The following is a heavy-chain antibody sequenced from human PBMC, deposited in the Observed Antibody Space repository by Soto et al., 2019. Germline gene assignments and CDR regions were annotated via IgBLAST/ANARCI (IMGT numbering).Heavy chain of an antibody. CDR1: GGSISSGDYY. D-gene: IGHD2-8*01. CDR3: AREGYCTNGVCLDYYHGMDV. J-gene: IGHJ6*02. Sequence: SETLSLTCTVSGGSISSGDYYWSWIRQPPGKGLEWIGYIYYSGSTYYNPSLKSRVTISVDTSKNQFSLKLSSVTAADTAVYYCAREGYCTNGVCLDYYHGMDVWGQGTTVTVSS. V-gene: IGHV4-30-4*01. CDR2: IYYSGST.